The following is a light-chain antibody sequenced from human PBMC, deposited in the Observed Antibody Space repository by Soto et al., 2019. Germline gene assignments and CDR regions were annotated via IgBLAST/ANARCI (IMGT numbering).Light chain of an antibody. CDR1: QGVNTW. Sequence: DIQMTQSPSSVSASVGDRVTITCRASQGVNTWLAWYQKKPGKAPELLVYEASSLHSGVPSRFSGSRSRTDFTLTISSLQPEDFATYYCQQANSFPLTFGGGTKVEVQ. CDR2: EAS. J-gene: IGKJ4*01. CDR3: QQANSFPLT. V-gene: IGKV1-12*01.